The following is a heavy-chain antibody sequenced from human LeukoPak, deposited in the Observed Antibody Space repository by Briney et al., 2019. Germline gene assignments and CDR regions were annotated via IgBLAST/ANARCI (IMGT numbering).Heavy chain of an antibody. CDR1: GITLSNYG. Sequence: GGSLRLFCAVSGITLSNYGMSWVRQAPGKGLDWVSGISGSGGHTHYADSVKGRFTISRDNSKNTLYLQMNSLRAEDTAVYFCAKRGVVIRVILVGFHKEAYYFDSWGQGALVTVSS. J-gene: IGHJ4*02. CDR2: ISGSGGHT. V-gene: IGHV3-23*01. CDR3: AKRGVVIRVILVGFHKEAYYFDS. D-gene: IGHD3-22*01.